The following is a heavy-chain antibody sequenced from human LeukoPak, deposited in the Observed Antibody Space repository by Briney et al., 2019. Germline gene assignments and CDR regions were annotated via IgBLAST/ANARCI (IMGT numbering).Heavy chain of an antibody. CDR3: AKETSSGYYYYYYYMDV. CDR2: ISGSGGST. J-gene: IGHJ6*03. Sequence: GGSLRLSCAASGFTFSSYGMSWVRQAPGKGLEWVSGISGSGGSTYYADSVKGRFTISRDNSKNTLYLQMNSLRAEDTAVYYCAKETSSGYYYYYYYMDVWGKGTTVTVSS. V-gene: IGHV3-23*01. CDR1: GFTFSSYG. D-gene: IGHD3-22*01.